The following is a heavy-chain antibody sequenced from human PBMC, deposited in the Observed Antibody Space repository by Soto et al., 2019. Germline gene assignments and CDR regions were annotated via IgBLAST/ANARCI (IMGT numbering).Heavy chain of an antibody. CDR3: ARAECSSPDCLTAYYSYGLDV. D-gene: IGHD3-9*01. Sequence: PXGSLGLSCAASRFTFSRYNMNGVRQAPGKGLEWISYISSSSSTIYYADSVKGRFTISRDNAKKSLYLQMNSLRAEDTAVYYCARAECSSPDCLTAYYSYGLDVWGQGSTVTVSS. CDR2: ISSSSSTI. J-gene: IGHJ6*02. CDR1: RFTFSRYN. V-gene: IGHV3-48*01.